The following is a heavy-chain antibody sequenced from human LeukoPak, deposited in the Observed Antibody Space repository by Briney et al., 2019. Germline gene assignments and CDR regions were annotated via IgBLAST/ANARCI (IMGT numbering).Heavy chain of an antibody. CDR3: AKHLTATNTYIFFGLDV. J-gene: IGHJ6*02. V-gene: IGHV3-9*01. D-gene: IGHD1-26*01. CDR1: GFSFKDYG. CDR2: INWNGGGT. Sequence: GGSLRLSCAATGFSFKDYGMHWVRQPPVKGLEWVSAINWNGGGTDYADSVKGRFTISRDNAKNSLYLQLSSLRPEDTALYYCAKHLTATNTYIFFGLDVWGQGTSVTVSS.